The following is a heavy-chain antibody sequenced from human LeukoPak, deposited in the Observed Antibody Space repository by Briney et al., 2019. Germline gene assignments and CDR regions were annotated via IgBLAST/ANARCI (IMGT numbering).Heavy chain of an antibody. D-gene: IGHD3-10*01. J-gene: IGHJ4*02. CDR3: ARGSAGVRGVTLSY. CDR2: ISGYNGNT. V-gene: IGHV1-18*01. Sequence: ASVKVSCKASGYTFTSYDINWVRQAPGQGLEWMGWISGYNGNTNYAQQKLQGRVTMTTDTSTSTAYMELRSLRSDDTAVYYCARGSAGVRGVTLSYWGQGTLVTVSS. CDR1: GYTFTSYD.